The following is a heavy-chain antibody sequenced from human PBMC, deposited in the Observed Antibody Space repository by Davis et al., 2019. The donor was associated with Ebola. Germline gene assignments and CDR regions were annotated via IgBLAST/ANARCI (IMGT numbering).Heavy chain of an antibody. CDR1: GFTFSSYA. CDR2: ISYDGSNK. V-gene: IGHV3-30*04. Sequence: GESLKISCAASGFTFSSYAMHWVRQAPGKGLEWVAVISYDGSNKYYADSVKGRFTISRDNSKNTLYLQMNSLRAEDTAVYYCAKDLTYYDSSGYYPFDYWGQGTLVTVSS. CDR3: AKDLTYYDSSGYYPFDY. J-gene: IGHJ4*02. D-gene: IGHD3-22*01.